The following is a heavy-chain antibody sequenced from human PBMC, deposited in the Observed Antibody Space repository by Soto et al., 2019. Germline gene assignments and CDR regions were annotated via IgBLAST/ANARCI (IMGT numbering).Heavy chain of an antibody. D-gene: IGHD1-7*01. J-gene: IGHJ6*02. Sequence: SETLSLTCTVSGASISSYYWTWIRQPPRKGLEWIGYIYYSGSTNYNPSLKSRVTISVDTSKNQFSLKLSSVTAADTAVYYCAREGLTGTIGLYYYYGMDVWGQGTTVTVSS. CDR1: GASISSYY. V-gene: IGHV4-59*01. CDR2: IYYSGST. CDR3: AREGLTGTIGLYYYYGMDV.